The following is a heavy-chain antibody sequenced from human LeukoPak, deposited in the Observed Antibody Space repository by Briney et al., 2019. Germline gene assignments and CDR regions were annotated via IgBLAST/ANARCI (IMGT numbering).Heavy chain of an antibody. CDR1: GFAFSSYA. Sequence: GGSLRLSCAASGFAFSSYAMSWVRQAPGKGLEWVSAISGSGGSTYYADSVKGRFTISRDNSKNTLYLQMNSLRAEDTAVYYCAKAGSSYGCFDYWGQGTLVTVSS. CDR2: ISGSGGST. D-gene: IGHD5-18*01. J-gene: IGHJ4*02. CDR3: AKAGSSYGCFDY. V-gene: IGHV3-23*01.